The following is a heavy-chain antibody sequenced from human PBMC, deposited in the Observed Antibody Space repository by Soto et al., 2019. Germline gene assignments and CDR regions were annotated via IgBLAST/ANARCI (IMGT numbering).Heavy chain of an antibody. V-gene: IGHV2-5*02. Sequence: QITLKESGPTLVKPTQTLTLTCTFSGFSLSTSRVGVGWIRQPPGKALEWLALIYCDDDKLYSPSLKSRLTITKDTSKNQVVLTMTKMDPVDTATYYCAHKDYGSGSYDYWGQGTLVTVSS. J-gene: IGHJ4*02. CDR3: AHKDYGSGSYDY. CDR1: GFSLSTSRVG. D-gene: IGHD3-10*01. CDR2: IYCDDDK.